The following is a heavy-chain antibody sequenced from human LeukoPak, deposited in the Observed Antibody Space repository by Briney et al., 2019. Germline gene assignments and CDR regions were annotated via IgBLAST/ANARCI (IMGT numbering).Heavy chain of an antibody. CDR1: GGSISSSSYY. CDR3: ARETIAVAGTPNWFDP. D-gene: IGHD6-19*01. V-gene: IGHV4-39*07. J-gene: IGHJ5*02. Sequence: SETLSLTCTVSGGSISSSSYYWGWIRQPPGKGLEWIGSIYYSGSTYYNPSLKSRVTISVDTSKNQFSLKLSSVTAADTAVYYCARETIAVAGTPNWFDPWGQGTLVTVSS. CDR2: IYYSGST.